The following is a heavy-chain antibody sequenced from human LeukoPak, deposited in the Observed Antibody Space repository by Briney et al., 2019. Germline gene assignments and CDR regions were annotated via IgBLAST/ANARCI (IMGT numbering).Heavy chain of an antibody. CDR1: GGSFSGYY. V-gene: IGHV4-34*01. J-gene: IGHJ5*02. D-gene: IGHD1-26*01. CDR2: INHSGST. CDR3: AGRYSGSYYWFDP. Sequence: KPSETLSLTCAVYGGSFSGYYWSWIRQPPGKGLEWIGEINHSGSTNYNPSLKSRVTISVDTSKNQFSLKLSSVTAADTAVYYCAGRYSGSYYWFDPWGQGTLVSVSS.